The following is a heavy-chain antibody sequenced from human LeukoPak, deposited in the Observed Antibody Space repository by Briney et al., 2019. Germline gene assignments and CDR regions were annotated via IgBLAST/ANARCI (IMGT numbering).Heavy chain of an antibody. CDR3: ARRYCRGGACREFDY. J-gene: IGHJ4*02. Sequence: PGGSLRLSCAASGFTFSDYYMSWIRHAPGKGLEWFSYISPSSGYTNYADSVKGRFTISRDNAKNSLYLQMNSLRAEDTAVYYCARRYCRGGACREFDYWGQGTLVTVSS. V-gene: IGHV3-11*03. D-gene: IGHD2-15*01. CDR2: ISPSSGYT. CDR1: GFTFSDYY.